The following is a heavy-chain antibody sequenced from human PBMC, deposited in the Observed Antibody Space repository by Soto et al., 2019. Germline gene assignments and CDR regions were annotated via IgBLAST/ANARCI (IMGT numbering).Heavy chain of an antibody. CDR3: ARVPPLRGFAELISFDY. Sequence: EVQLVESGGGLVQPGGSLRLSCAASGFTVSSNYMNWVRQAPGKGLEWVSVIYSGGSTYYTDSVKGRFTISRDNSKNTLYLQMNSLRAEDTAVYYCARVPPLRGFAELISFDYWGQGTLVTVSS. D-gene: IGHD3-10*01. J-gene: IGHJ4*02. V-gene: IGHV3-66*01. CDR2: IYSGGST. CDR1: GFTVSSNY.